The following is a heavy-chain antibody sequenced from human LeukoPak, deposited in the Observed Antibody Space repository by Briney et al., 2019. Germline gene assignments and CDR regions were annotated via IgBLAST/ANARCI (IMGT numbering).Heavy chain of an antibody. Sequence: PSETLSLTCTVSGYSLTNGYYWVWIRQPPGKGLKWIGAVYHSGSTYYNPSLRSRAATSVDTSKNQFSLKLSSVTAADTAVYFCARSGPYYYHYLDVWGKGTTVTVSS. J-gene: IGHJ6*03. CDR1: GYSLTNGYY. V-gene: IGHV4-38-2*02. CDR2: VYHSGST. CDR3: ARSGPYYYHYLDV. D-gene: IGHD3-10*01.